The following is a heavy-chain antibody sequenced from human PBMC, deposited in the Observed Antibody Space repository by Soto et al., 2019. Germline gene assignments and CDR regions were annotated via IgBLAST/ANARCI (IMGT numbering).Heavy chain of an antibody. CDR2: IVVGSGNT. Sequence: ASVKVSCKASGFTFTSSALHWVRQARGQSLEWIGWIVVGSGNTNYAQKFQERVTITRDTSASTAYMELSSLRSEDTAVYYCASRITGTTECVYWGQGTLVTVSS. D-gene: IGHD1-7*01. CDR3: ASRITGTTECVY. CDR1: GFTFTSSA. J-gene: IGHJ4*02. V-gene: IGHV1-58*01.